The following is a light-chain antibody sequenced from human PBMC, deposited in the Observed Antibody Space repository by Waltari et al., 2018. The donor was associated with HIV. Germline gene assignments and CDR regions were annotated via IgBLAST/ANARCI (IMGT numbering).Light chain of an antibody. CDR3: QTWGTGIWV. Sequence: QLVLTQSPSASASLRASVKLTCTLSSGHRSYAIAWHPQQPEKGPRYLMKLNSDGSHSKGDGIPDRFSGSSSGAERYLTISSLQSEDEADYYCQTWGTGIWVFGGGTKLTVL. V-gene: IGLV4-69*01. CDR1: SGHRSYA. J-gene: IGLJ3*02. CDR2: LNSDGSH.